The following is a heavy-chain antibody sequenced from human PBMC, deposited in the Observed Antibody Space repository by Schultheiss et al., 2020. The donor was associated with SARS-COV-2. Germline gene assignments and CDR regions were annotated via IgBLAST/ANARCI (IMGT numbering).Heavy chain of an antibody. J-gene: IGHJ6*02. D-gene: IGHD3-10*01. Sequence: SETLSLTCAVSGGSISSSNWWSWVRQPPGKGLEWIGEIYHSGSTYYNPSLKSRVTISVDTSKNQFSLKLSSVTAADTAVYYCARSPTMVRAYYYYYGMDVWGQGTTVTVSS. V-gene: IGHV4-4*02. CDR2: IYHSGST. CDR1: GGSISSSNW. CDR3: ARSPTMVRAYYYYYGMDV.